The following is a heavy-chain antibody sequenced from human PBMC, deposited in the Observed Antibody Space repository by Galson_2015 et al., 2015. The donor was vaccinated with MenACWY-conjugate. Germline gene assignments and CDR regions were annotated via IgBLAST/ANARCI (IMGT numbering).Heavy chain of an antibody. D-gene: IGHD3-16*01. J-gene: IGHJ3*01. CDR3: ARHLRGSDPSGLGGFDL. CDR1: GGSIRSGGYY. V-gene: IGHV4-39*01. Sequence: ETLSLTCSVPGGSIRSGGYYWGWIRQPPGKGLEWLESSSYGGYTFHNPSLKSRVTISAETSNNQFSLRLSSVTAADTSIYYCARHLRGSDPSGLGGFDLWGQGRMVTVSS. CDR2: SSYGGYT.